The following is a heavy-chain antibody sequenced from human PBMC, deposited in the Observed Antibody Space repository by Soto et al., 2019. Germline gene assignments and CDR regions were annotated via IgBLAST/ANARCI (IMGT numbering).Heavy chain of an antibody. D-gene: IGHD3-10*01. CDR3: ARRGEGYILDAFDI. J-gene: IGHJ3*02. Sequence: QLQLQESGPGLVKPSETLSLTCTVSGGSISSSSYYWGWIRQPPGKGLEWIGSIYYSGSTYYNPSLKSRVTLPVDTSKNQFSLNLSSVTAADTAEYYCARRGEGYILDAFDIWGQGTMVTVSS. CDR1: GGSISSSSYY. CDR2: IYYSGST. V-gene: IGHV4-39*01.